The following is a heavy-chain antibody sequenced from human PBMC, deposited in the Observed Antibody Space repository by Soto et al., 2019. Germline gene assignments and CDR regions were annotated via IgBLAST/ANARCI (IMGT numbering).Heavy chain of an antibody. Sequence: GSLRLSCAASGFTFSSYDMHWVRQATGKGLEWVSAIGTAGDTYYPGSVKGRVSIARENAKNSLYLQMNSLRAGDTAVYYCARAPGSGSYYPSYYYYMDVWGKGTTVTVSS. CDR2: IGTAGDT. CDR3: ARAPGSGSYYPSYYYYMDV. CDR1: GFTFSSYD. V-gene: IGHV3-13*01. D-gene: IGHD3-10*01. J-gene: IGHJ6*03.